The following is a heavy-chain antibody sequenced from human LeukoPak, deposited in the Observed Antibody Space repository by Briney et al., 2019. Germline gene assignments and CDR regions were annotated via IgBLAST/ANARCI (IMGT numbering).Heavy chain of an antibody. CDR1: GYTFTDYY. Sequence: ASVKVSCKASGYTFTDYYMHCVRQAPGQGLEWMGRINPNSGGTNYAQTFQGRVTMTRDTSISTAYMELSRLRSDDTAVYYCARAGYCSGGSCRYYFDYWGQGTLVTVSS. CDR3: ARAGYCSGGSCRYYFDY. J-gene: IGHJ4*02. D-gene: IGHD2-15*01. CDR2: INPNSGGT. V-gene: IGHV1-2*06.